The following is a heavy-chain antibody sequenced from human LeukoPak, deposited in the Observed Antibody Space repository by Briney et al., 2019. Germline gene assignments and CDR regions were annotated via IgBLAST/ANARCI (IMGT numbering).Heavy chain of an antibody. CDR2: IKPDGSEK. CDR1: GLTFSSHH. V-gene: IGHV3-7*01. CDR3: ARMSSYCDY. J-gene: IGHJ4*02. Sequence: GGSLRLSCVASGLTFSSHHMNWVRQTPGKGLESVATIKPDGSEKYYVDSVKGRFTISRDNAKSSLYLQMNSLRAEDTGVYFCARMSSYCDYWGQGTLVTVSS. D-gene: IGHD2-2*01.